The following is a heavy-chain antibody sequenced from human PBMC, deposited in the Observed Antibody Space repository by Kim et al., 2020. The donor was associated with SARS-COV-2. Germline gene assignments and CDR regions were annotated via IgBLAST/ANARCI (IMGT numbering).Heavy chain of an antibody. D-gene: IGHD3-22*01. CDR2: IIPIFGTA. J-gene: IGHJ4*02. CDR3: ARPRQYYDSSGYYYDDY. Sequence: SVKVSCKASGGTFSSYAISWVRQAPGQGLEWMGGIIPIFGTANYAQKFQGRVTITADESTSTAYMELSSLRSEDTAVYYCARPRQYYDSSGYYYDDYWGQGTLVTVSS. V-gene: IGHV1-69*13. CDR1: GGTFSSYA.